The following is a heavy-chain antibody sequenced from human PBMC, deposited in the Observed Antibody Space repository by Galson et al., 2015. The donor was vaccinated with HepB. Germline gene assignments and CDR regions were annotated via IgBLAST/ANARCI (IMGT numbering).Heavy chain of an antibody. V-gene: IGHV3-73*01. CDR2: IRSKANSYAT. Sequence: SLRLSCAASGFTFSGSAMHRVRQASGKGLEWVGRIRSKANSYATAYAASVKGRFTISRDDSKNTAYLQMNSLKTEDTAVYYCTRHRTRWFGELAPVYGMDVWGQGTTVTVSS. J-gene: IGHJ6*02. D-gene: IGHD3-10*01. CDR1: GFTFSGSA. CDR3: TRHRTRWFGELAPVYGMDV.